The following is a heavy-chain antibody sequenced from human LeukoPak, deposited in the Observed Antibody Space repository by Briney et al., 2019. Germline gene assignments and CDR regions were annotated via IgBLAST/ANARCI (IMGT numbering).Heavy chain of an antibody. J-gene: IGHJ4*02. CDR2: ISSSSSYR. D-gene: IGHD6-19*01. CDR1: GFTFSSYS. Sequence: GGSLRLSCAASGFTFSSYSMNWVPQAPGKGLEWVSSISSSSSYRYYADSVKGRFTISRDNAKNSLYLQMNSLRAEDTAVYYCARASAVAGTRHYWGQGTLVTVSS. V-gene: IGHV3-21*01. CDR3: ARASAVAGTRHY.